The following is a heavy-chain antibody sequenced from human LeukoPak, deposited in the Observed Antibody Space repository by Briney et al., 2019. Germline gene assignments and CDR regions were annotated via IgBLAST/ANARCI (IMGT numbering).Heavy chain of an antibody. CDR3: ARRKDSRGAFDI. CDR2: IYPGDSDT. V-gene: IGHV5-51*01. Sequence: GGSLKISCKGSGYSFTSYWIGGVRQLPGKGLERMGIIYPGDSDTRYSPSFQGQVTISADKSISTAYLQWSSLKASDTAMYYCARRKDSRGAFDIWGQGTMVTVSS. CDR1: GYSFTSYW. J-gene: IGHJ3*02.